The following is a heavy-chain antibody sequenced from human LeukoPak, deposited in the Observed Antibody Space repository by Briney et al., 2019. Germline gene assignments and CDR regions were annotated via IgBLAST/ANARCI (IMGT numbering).Heavy chain of an antibody. CDR2: ISAYNGNT. V-gene: IGHV1-18*01. CDR3: AREVGSSTRYNWFDP. Sequence: ASVKVSCKASGYTFTSYGISWVRQAPGQGLEWMGWISAYNGNTNHAQKLQGRVTMTTDTSTSTAYMELRSLRSDDTAVYYCAREVGSSTRYNWFDPWGQGTLVTVSS. J-gene: IGHJ5*02. D-gene: IGHD2-2*01. CDR1: GYTFTSYG.